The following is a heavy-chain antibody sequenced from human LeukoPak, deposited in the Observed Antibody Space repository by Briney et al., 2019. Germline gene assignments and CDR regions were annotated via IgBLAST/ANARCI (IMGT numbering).Heavy chain of an antibody. CDR2: ISGSGGST. D-gene: IGHD2-15*01. CDR1: GFTFSSYA. CDR3: PKDGDCSGRSCYLNWFDP. Sequence: GGSLRLSCAASGFTFSSYAMSWVRQAPGKGLEWVSAISGSGGSTYYADSVKGRFTISRDNSKNTLYLQMNSLRAEDTAVYYYPKDGDCSGRSCYLNWFDPWGQGTLVTVSS. J-gene: IGHJ5*02. V-gene: IGHV3-23*01.